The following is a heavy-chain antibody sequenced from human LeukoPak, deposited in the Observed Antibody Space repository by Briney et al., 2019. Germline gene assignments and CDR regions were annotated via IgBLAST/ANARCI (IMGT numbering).Heavy chain of an antibody. CDR2: IYYSGST. CDR1: GGSISSSSYY. V-gene: IGHV4-39*07. CDR3: ATHASSMVRGVAEDY. D-gene: IGHD3-10*01. Sequence: PSETLSLTCTVSGGSISSSSYYWGWIRQPTGKGLEWIGSIYYSGSTYYNPSLKSRVTISVDTSKNQFSLKLSSVTAADTAVYYCATHASSMVRGVAEDYWGQGTLVTVSS. J-gene: IGHJ4*02.